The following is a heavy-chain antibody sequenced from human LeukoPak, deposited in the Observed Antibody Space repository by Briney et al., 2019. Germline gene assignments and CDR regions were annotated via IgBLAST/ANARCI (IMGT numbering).Heavy chain of an antibody. V-gene: IGHV4-59*01. Sequence: SETLSLTCTVSGGSISSYYWSWILQPPGKGLEWIGYIYYSGSTNYNPSLKSRVTISVDTSKNQFSLKLSSVTAADTAVYYCARQLRDAFDIWGQGTMVTVSS. D-gene: IGHD4-23*01. J-gene: IGHJ3*02. CDR2: IYYSGST. CDR3: ARQLRDAFDI. CDR1: GGSISSYY.